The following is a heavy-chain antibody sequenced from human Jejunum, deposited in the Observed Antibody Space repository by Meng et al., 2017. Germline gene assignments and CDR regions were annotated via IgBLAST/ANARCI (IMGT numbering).Heavy chain of an antibody. Sequence: QIPLQEPGPAPVTPSQTLTLTRTVSGDSISSGESFWSWIRQPPGKGLEWIGYMDYRGSTFYNPSLKSRVTISVDTSKNQFSLKLSSVTAADTAVYFCARGELLWDYWGQGTLVTVSS. D-gene: IGHD2-2*01. V-gene: IGHV4-30-4*01. CDR3: ARGELLWDY. CDR2: MDYRGST. J-gene: IGHJ4*02. CDR1: GDSISSGESF.